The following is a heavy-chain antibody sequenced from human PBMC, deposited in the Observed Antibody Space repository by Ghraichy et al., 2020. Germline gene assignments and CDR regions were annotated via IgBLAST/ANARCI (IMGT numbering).Heavy chain of an antibody. CDR3: ARRWNYDA. D-gene: IGHD3-16*01. V-gene: IGHV4-39*01. CDR2: VYYNGNS. Sequence: SQTLSLTCTVSGGSISESTRFYWGWIRQPPGKGLEWIGAVYYNGNSYYNPSLKSRVSISLDTSKNQFSLRLSSVTAADTALYYCARRWNYDAWGRGTLVTVSS. J-gene: IGHJ2*01. CDR1: GGSISESTRFY.